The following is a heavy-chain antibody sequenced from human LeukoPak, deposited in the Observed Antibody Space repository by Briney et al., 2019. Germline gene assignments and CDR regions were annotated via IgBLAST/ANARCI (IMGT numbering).Heavy chain of an antibody. CDR2: INHSGST. CDR1: GYSISSGYY. CDR3: ARAPYISGSFFSY. J-gene: IGHJ4*02. Sequence: SETLSLTCTVSGYSISSGYYWGWIRQPPGKGLEWIGEINHSGSTNYNPSLKSRVTISVDTSKNQFSLKLTSVTAADTAVYYCARAPYISGSFFSYWGQGTLVTVSS. D-gene: IGHD3-10*01. V-gene: IGHV4-38-2*02.